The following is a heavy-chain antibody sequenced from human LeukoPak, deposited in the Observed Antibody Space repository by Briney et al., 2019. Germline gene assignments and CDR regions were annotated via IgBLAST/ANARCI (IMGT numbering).Heavy chain of an antibody. CDR2: ISGSGGST. J-gene: IGHJ4*02. CDR3: AREGGITIFGVVINKYYFDY. CDR1: GFTFSSYA. Sequence: GGSLRLSCAASGFTFSSYAMSWVRQAPGKGLEWVSAISGSGGSTYYADSVKGRFTISRDNSKNTLYLQMGSLRAEDMAVYYCAREGGITIFGVVINKYYFDYWGQGTLVTVSS. D-gene: IGHD3-3*01. V-gene: IGHV3-23*01.